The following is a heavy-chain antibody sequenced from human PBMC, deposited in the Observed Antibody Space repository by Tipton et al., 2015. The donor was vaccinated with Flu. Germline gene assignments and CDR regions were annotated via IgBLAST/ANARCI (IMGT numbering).Heavy chain of an antibody. CDR2: ISDDGNSE. CDR1: YNYN. J-gene: IGHJ6*02. Sequence: RSLRLSCATPYNYNLHWVRQAPGKGLEWVAAISDDGNSEYYAASVRGRFTISRDNSQTTLYLQMNSLRVEDTAVYYCARDRVVGAASGYYYSYYGMDVWGQGTTVTVSS. V-gene: IGHV3-30-3*01. D-gene: IGHD2-15*01. CDR3: ARDRVVGAASGYYYSYYGMDV.